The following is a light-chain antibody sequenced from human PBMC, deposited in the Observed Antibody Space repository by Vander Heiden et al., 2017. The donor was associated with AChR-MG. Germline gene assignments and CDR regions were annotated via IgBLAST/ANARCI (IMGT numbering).Light chain of an antibody. CDR2: WAS. J-gene: IGKJ4*01. Sequence: DIAMTQSPDSLAVSLGERATINCKSSQSVLYSSNNKNYLAWYPQKPGQPPKLLIYWASTRESGVPDRFSGSGSGTDFTLTISSLQAEDVAVYYCQQYYSTPLTFGGGTKVEIK. CDR1: QSVLYSSNNKNY. CDR3: QQYYSTPLT. V-gene: IGKV4-1*01.